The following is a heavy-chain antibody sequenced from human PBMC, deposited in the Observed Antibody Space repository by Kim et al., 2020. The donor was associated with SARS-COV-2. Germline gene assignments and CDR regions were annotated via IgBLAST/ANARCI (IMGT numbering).Heavy chain of an antibody. CDR2: IYYSGST. J-gene: IGHJ3*02. V-gene: IGHV4-39*01. D-gene: IGHD2-2*01. CDR3: AKVFTRGAFDI. CDR1: GISISSNSYY. Sequence: SETLSLTCTVSGISISSNSYYWGWIRQPPGKGLEWIGSIYYSGSTYYNSSPKSRVTISVDTSKNQFSLKLRSVIAADTAVYYCAKVFTRGAFDIWGQGTMVTVSS.